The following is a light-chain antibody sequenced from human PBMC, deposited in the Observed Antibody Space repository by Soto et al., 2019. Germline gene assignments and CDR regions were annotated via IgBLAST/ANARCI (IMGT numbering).Light chain of an antibody. CDR3: MQALQSLT. V-gene: IGKV2-28*01. J-gene: IGKJ5*01. Sequence: DVVMTQSPLSLPVTLGQPASISCRSSQSLLYNNTYNYLDWYVQKPGQSPQLLIYFGSNRAPGVPDRFSGSGSGTDFTLKINRVEAEDVGTYYCMQALQSLTFGQGTRREIK. CDR2: FGS. CDR1: QSLLYNNTYNY.